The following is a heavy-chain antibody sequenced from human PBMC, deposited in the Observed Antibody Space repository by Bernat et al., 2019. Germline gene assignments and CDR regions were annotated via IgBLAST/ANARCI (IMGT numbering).Heavy chain of an antibody. CDR2: ISSSSSYI. Sequence: EVQLVESGGGLVKPGGSLRLSCAASGFTFSSYSMNWVRQAPGKGLEWVSSISSSSSYIYYADSVKGRFTISRDNSKNTLYLQMNSLRAEDTAVYYWAREPAAGYPLDYGGQGTLVTVSS. D-gene: IGHD6-13*01. CDR3: AREPAAGYPLDY. V-gene: IGHV3-21*01. CDR1: GFTFSSYS. J-gene: IGHJ4*02.